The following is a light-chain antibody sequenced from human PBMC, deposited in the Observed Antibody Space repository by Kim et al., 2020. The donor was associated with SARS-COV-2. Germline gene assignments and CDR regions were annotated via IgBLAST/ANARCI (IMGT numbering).Light chain of an antibody. CDR2: DAS. CDR1: QSISSW. Sequence: SASGGDRVTITCRASQSISSWLAWYQQKPGKAPKLLIYDASSLESGVPSRFSGSGSGTEFTLTISSLQPDDFATYYCQQYNSYSCTFGQGTKLEI. J-gene: IGKJ2*02. V-gene: IGKV1-5*01. CDR3: QQYNSYSCT.